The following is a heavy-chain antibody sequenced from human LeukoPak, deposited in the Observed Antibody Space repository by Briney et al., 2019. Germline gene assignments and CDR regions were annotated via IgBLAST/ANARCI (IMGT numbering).Heavy chain of an antibody. V-gene: IGHV1-2*02. CDR1: GYTFTGYY. J-gene: IGHJ4*02. D-gene: IGHD3-22*01. CDR3: AVDYYDSSGYLY. CDR2: NNPNSGGT. Sequence: GASVKVSCKASGYTFTGYYMHWVRQAPGHGLEWVGWNNPNSGGTNYAQKFQGRVTMTRDTSISTAYMELSRLRSDDTAVYYCAVDYYDSSGYLYWGQGTLVTVSS.